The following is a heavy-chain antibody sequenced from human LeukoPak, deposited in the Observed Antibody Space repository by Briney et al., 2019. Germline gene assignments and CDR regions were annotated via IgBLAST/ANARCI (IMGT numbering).Heavy chain of an antibody. CDR2: ISYDGSNK. CDR3: AKDRGYDWVPPSLDY. CDR1: GFTFSSYA. Sequence: GGSLRLSCAASGFTFSSYAMHWVRQAPGKGLEWVAVISYDGSNKYYADSVKGRFTISRDNAKNSLYLQMNNLRAEDTALYFCAKDRGYDWVPPSLDYWGQGTTVIVS. V-gene: IGHV3-30-3*01. D-gene: IGHD5-12*01. J-gene: IGHJ4*02.